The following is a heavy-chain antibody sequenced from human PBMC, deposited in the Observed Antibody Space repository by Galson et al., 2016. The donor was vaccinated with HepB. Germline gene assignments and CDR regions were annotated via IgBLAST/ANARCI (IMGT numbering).Heavy chain of an antibody. CDR1: GFTFSTYA. J-gene: IGHJ6*02. CDR2: ISSSGGDT. CDR3: AKVVSYSSSWYPPYYYAMDV. Sequence: SLRLSCAASGFTFSTYAMNWVRQAPGKGLEWVSGISSSGGDTYYAVSVKGRFTISRDNSKNTLFLQMHSLRAEDTAVYFCAKVVSYSSSWYPPYYYAMDVWGQGTTVTVSS. D-gene: IGHD6-13*01. V-gene: IGHV3-23*01.